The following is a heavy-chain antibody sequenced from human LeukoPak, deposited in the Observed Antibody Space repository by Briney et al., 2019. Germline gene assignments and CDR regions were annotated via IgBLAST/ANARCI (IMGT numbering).Heavy chain of an antibody. CDR3: ASILYGANGFDC. V-gene: IGHV4-59*02. CDR2: INYSGST. CDR1: GGSVSSYH. J-gene: IGHJ4*02. Sequence: SETLSLPCAVSGGSVSSYHWTWVRQVPGKGLEWIGYINYSGSTICNPSPETRVTISVDTSKNQLSLKLTSVTAADTAVYYCASILYGANGFDCWGQGTLVTVSS. D-gene: IGHD4/OR15-4a*01.